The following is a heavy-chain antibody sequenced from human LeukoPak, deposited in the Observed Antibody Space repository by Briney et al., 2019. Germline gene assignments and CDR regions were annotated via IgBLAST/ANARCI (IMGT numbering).Heavy chain of an antibody. D-gene: IGHD2-2*01. Sequence: GGSLRLSCAASGFTFSIAWMTWVRQAPGKGLEWVGRIKSKTDGGTTDYAAPVKGRFTISRDNAKNSLYLQMNSLRAEDTAVYYCARDPRTILWKYIVVVPAARPEDYYGMDVWGQGTTVTVSS. CDR3: ARDPRTILWKYIVVVPAARPEDYYGMDV. CDR2: IKSKTDGGTT. CDR1: GFTFSIAW. J-gene: IGHJ6*02. V-gene: IGHV3-15*01.